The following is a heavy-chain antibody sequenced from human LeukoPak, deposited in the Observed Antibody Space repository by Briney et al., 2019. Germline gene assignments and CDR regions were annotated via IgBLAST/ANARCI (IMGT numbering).Heavy chain of an antibody. CDR2: MNPDSGAK. V-gene: IGHV1-8*01. CDR3: ARDARGAAAADDDFDL. CDR1: GYTFSNHD. Sequence: ASVRVSCTASGYTFSNHDLDWVRQAPGQGLEWMGGMNPDSGAKDYAQKVQGRVTMTRNPSINTAYMQMSGLRVEDTAVYYCARDARGAAAADDDFDLWGQGTMVTVSS. J-gene: IGHJ3*01. D-gene: IGHD6-13*01.